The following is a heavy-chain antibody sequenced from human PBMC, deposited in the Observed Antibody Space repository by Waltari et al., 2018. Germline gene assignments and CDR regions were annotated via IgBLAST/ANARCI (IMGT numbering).Heavy chain of an antibody. CDR3: AREQQGVPYRS. Sequence: EVQLVESGGGLIQPGGSLRLSCAASGFTVSSNYMSWVRQAPGKGLEWVSVIYSGGSTYYADSVKGRFSISRDNSKNTLYLQMNSLRAEDTAVYYCAREQQGVPYRSWGQGTLVTVSS. V-gene: IGHV3-53*01. CDR2: IYSGGST. J-gene: IGHJ5*02. CDR1: GFTVSSNY. D-gene: IGHD3-10*01.